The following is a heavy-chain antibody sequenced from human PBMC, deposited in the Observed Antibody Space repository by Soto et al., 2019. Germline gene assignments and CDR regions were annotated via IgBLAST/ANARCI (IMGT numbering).Heavy chain of an antibody. V-gene: IGHV1-69*13. CDR1: GGTFSSYA. Sequence: SVKVSCKASGGTFSSYAINWVRQAPGEGLEWMGGIIPIFGTANYAQKFQGRVTITADEATSTAYMELSSLRSEDTAVYYCARELRESLFESPSDYRAQGTLVTASS. CDR3: ARELRESLFESPSDY. CDR2: IIPIFGTA. D-gene: IGHD3-10*01. J-gene: IGHJ4*02.